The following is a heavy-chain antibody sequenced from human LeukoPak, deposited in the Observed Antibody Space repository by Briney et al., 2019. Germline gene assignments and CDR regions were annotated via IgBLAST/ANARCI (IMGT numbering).Heavy chain of an antibody. V-gene: IGHV1-18*04. D-gene: IGHD3-9*01. CDR1: GYTFTGYY. J-gene: IGHJ4*02. CDR3: ARDQKVRRYFDWLLYPRFGY. CDR2: ISAYNGNT. Sequence: ASVKVSCKASGYTFTGYYMHWVRQAPGQGLEWMGWISAYNGNTNYAQKLQGRVTMTTDTSTSTAYMELRSLRSDDTAVYYCARDQKVRRYFDWLLYPRFGYWGQGTLVTVSS.